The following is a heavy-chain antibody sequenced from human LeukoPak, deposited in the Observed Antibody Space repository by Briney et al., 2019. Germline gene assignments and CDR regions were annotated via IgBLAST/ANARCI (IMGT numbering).Heavy chain of an antibody. V-gene: IGHV4-34*01. D-gene: IGHD3-3*01. Sequence: SETLSLTCAVYGGSFSGYYWSWIRQPPGKGLEWIGEINHSGSTNYNPSLKSRVTISVDTSKNQFSLKLSSVTAADTAVYYCARGRIRSYTPTRTYYYYYYMDVWGKGTTVTVSS. CDR1: GGSFSGYY. CDR3: ARGRIRSYTPTRTYYYYYYMDV. J-gene: IGHJ6*03. CDR2: INHSGST.